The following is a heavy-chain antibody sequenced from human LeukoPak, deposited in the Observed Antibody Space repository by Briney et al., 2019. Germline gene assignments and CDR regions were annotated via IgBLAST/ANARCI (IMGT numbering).Heavy chain of an antibody. D-gene: IGHD1-26*01. CDR1: GFTFSSYS. Sequence: PGGSLRLSCAASGFTFSSYSMNWVRQAPGKGLKWVSSISSSSSYKYYADSVKGRFTISRDNAKNSLYLQMNSPRAEDTAVYYCAREPPLSGSATVGGFDYWGQGTLVTVSS. V-gene: IGHV3-21*01. CDR2: ISSSSSYK. J-gene: IGHJ4*02. CDR3: AREPPLSGSATVGGFDY.